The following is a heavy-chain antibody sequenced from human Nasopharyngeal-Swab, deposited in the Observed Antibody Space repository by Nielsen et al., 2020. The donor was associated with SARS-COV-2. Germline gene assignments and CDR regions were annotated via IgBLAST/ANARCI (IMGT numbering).Heavy chain of an antibody. CDR1: GFTFTNYW. J-gene: IGHJ4*02. CDR3: AKDNSVRYPDY. CDR2: INQDESVK. V-gene: IGHV3-7*04. Sequence: GESLKISCAASGFTFTNYWMSWFRQAPGKGLEWVANINQDESVKYYVDSVKGRFTVSRDNAKDSLYLQMISLRIEDTAVYFCAKDNSVRYPDYWGQGTLVTVSS. D-gene: IGHD5/OR15-5a*01.